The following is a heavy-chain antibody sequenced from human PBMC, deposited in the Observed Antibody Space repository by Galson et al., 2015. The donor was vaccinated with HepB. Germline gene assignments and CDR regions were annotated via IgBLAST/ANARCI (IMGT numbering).Heavy chain of an antibody. D-gene: IGHD3-10*01. CDR1: EFTFSSYW. CDR3: ARRVSLVRGIITKPDYYYGMDV. J-gene: IGHJ6*02. Sequence: SLRLSCAGSEFTFSSYWMNWVRQAPGKGLEWVANINPDGSEKSYVASLRGRFTVSRDNDKNALYLQMDSLRAEDTAVYYCARRVSLVRGIITKPDYYYGMDVWGQATTVTVAS. V-gene: IGHV3-7*03. CDR2: INPDGSEK.